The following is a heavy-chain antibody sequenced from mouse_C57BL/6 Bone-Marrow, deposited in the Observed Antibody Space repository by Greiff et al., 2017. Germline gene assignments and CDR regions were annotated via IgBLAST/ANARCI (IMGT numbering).Heavy chain of an antibody. J-gene: IGHJ1*03. D-gene: IGHD1-1*01. V-gene: IGHV1-59*01. CDR1: GYTFTSYW. CDR2: IDPSDSYT. CDR3: ARNYYGSSWNWYFDV. Sequence: QVQLQQPGAELVRPGTSVKLSCKASGYTFTSYWMHWVKPRPGQGLEWIGVIDPSDSYTNYNQKFKGKATLTVDTSSSTAYLQLSSLTSEDSAVYYCARNYYGSSWNWYFDVWGTGTTVTVSS.